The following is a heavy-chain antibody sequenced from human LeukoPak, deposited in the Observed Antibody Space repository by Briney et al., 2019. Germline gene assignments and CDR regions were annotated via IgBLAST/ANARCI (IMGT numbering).Heavy chain of an antibody. CDR1: GFTFSSYS. V-gene: IGHV3-48*02. CDR2: ISSSSSTI. D-gene: IGHD3-3*01. CDR3: ARKLEWESHNPDAFDI. J-gene: IGHJ3*02. Sequence: GGSLRLSCAASGFTFSSYSMNWVRQAPGKGLEWVSYISSSSSTIYYADSVKGRFTISRDNAKNSLYLQMNSLRDEDTAVYYCARKLEWESHNPDAFDIWGQGTMVTVSS.